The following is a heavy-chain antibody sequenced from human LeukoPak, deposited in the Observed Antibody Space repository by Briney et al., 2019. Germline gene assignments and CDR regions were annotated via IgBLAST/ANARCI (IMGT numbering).Heavy chain of an antibody. CDR2: IYSGGST. CDR1: GFTFSSSA. J-gene: IGHJ3*02. CDR3: ARGYVPDAFDI. D-gene: IGHD1-1*01. V-gene: IGHV3-53*01. Sequence: GGSLRLSCAASGFTFSSSAMSWVRQAPGKGLEWVSVIYSGGSTYYADSVKGRFTISRDNSKNTLYLQMNSLRAEDTAVYYCARGYVPDAFDIWGQGTMVTVSS.